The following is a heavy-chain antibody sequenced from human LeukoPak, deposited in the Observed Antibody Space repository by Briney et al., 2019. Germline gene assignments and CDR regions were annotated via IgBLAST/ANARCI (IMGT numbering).Heavy chain of an antibody. CDR1: GFCIRNYW. D-gene: IGHD6-6*01. J-gene: IGHJ3*02. CDR3: AILVSSTFTSDSFDI. CDR2: INGDGTTT. V-gene: IGHV3-74*01. Sequence: GGSLRLSCAASGFCIRNYWMHWVRQVPGKGLVWVSRINGDGTTTTYADSVKGRFTISRDNAKNTLYLQMNSLRAEDTAVYYWAILVSSTFTSDSFDIWGQGTVVTVSS.